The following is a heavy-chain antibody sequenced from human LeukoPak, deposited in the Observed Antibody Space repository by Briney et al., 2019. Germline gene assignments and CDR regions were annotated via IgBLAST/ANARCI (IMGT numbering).Heavy chain of an antibody. CDR1: GFTFSSYG. CDR3: ARGYSSGWYGELNY. D-gene: IGHD6-19*01. Sequence: PGGTLRLSCAASGFTFSSYGMSWVRQAPGKGLEWVSYISSSGSTIYYADSVKGRFTISRDNAKNSLYLQMNSLRAEDTAVYYCARGYSSGWYGELNYWGQGTLVTVSS. CDR2: ISSSGSTI. V-gene: IGHV3-48*04. J-gene: IGHJ4*02.